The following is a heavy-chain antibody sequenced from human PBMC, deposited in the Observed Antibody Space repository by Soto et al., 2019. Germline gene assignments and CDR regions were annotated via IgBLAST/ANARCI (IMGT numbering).Heavy chain of an antibody. Sequence: PSETLSLTCAVSGGSISGSYYYWGWLRQSPGRGPEWIGSVFYTGFTSYNPSLESRVSVSVVTSQNQFSLKVSAVTAADTAVYYCASSQKGYNWNYFDHWGQGALVTVSS. J-gene: IGHJ4*02. V-gene: IGHV4-39*01. CDR2: VFYTGFT. D-gene: IGHD1-20*01. CDR1: GGSISGSYYY. CDR3: ASSQKGYNWNYFDH.